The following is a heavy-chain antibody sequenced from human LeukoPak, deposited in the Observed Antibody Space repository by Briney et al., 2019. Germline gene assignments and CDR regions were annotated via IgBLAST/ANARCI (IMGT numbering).Heavy chain of an antibody. Sequence: PGRSLRLSCAASGFTLSSYGMHWVRQAPGKGLEWVAVIWYDGSNKYYADSVKGRFTISRDNSENTLYLQMNSLRAEDTAVYYCAREGPTVPTNQYFDYWGQGTLVTVSS. CDR2: IWYDGSNK. CDR1: GFTLSSYG. CDR3: AREGPTVPTNQYFDY. J-gene: IGHJ4*02. D-gene: IGHD4-17*01. V-gene: IGHV3-33*01.